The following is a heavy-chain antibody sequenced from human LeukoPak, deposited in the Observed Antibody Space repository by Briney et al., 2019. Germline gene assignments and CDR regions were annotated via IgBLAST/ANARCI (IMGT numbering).Heavy chain of an antibody. D-gene: IGHD3-10*01. V-gene: IGHV1-2*02. CDR3: ARVGFYGSGTAYFFDY. CDR1: GGTFSSYA. CDR2: INPNSGVT. Sequence: GASVKVSCKASGGTFSSYAISWVRQAPGQGLEWMGWINPNSGVTNYAQKFQGRVTMTRDTSISTAYMDLSRLRSDDTAVYYCARVGFYGSGTAYFFDYWGQGTLVTVSS. J-gene: IGHJ4*02.